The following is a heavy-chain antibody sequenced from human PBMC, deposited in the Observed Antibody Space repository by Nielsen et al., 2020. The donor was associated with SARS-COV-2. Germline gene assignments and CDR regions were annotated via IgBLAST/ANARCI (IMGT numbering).Heavy chain of an antibody. CDR1: GFPFSSYE. Sequence: GESLKISCAASGFPFSSYEMNWVRQAPGKGLEWVSSISSSSSYIYYADSVKGRFTISRDNAKNSLYLQMNSLRAEDTAVYYCARVVLWFGELLPGLIDYWGQGTLVIVSS. D-gene: IGHD3-10*01. CDR2: ISSSSSYI. V-gene: IGHV3-21*01. J-gene: IGHJ4*02. CDR3: ARVVLWFGELLPGLIDY.